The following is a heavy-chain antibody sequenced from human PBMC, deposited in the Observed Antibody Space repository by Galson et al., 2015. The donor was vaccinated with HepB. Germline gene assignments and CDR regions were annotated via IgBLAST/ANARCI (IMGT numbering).Heavy chain of an antibody. D-gene: IGHD2/OR15-2a*01. Sequence: LRLSCAVSGFTFSSHWMSWVRQAPGKGLEWVAHIKQDGSEVYYVDFVKGRFTISRDNAKDSLYLQMNSLRAEDTAVYYCARDAGTNINSNYFDYWGQGTLVIVSS. J-gene: IGHJ4*02. CDR1: GFTFSSHW. V-gene: IGHV3-7*01. CDR2: IKQDGSEV. CDR3: ARDAGTNINSNYFDY.